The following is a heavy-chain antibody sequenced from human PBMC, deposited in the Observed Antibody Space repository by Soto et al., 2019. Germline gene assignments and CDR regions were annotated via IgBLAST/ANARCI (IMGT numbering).Heavy chain of an antibody. CDR3: ATPTYYDILTGYDEDY. Sequence: EVQLLESGGGWVQPGGSLRLSCAASGFTFSSYAMSWVRQAPGKGLEWVSAISGSGGSTYYADSVKGRFTISRDNSKNTLYLQMNSLRAEDTAVYYCATPTYYDILTGYDEDYWGQGTLVTVSS. CDR1: GFTFSSYA. J-gene: IGHJ4*02. CDR2: ISGSGGST. D-gene: IGHD3-9*01. V-gene: IGHV3-23*01.